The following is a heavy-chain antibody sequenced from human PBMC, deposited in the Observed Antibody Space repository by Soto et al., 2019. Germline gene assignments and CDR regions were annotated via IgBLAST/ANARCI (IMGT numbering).Heavy chain of an antibody. CDR2: VYHSGST. CDR1: GGSISSSKW. CDR3: ASQDYSSSTDASFLVNGYFDL. Sequence: QMQLQESGPGLVKPSGTLSLTCGVSGGSISSSKWWTWVRQPPGKGPEWIGEVYHSGSTNYNPSLTSRVTISLDTSKNQFSLTLTSVTAADTAVYYCASQDYSSSTDASFLVNGYFDLWGRGILVTVSS. V-gene: IGHV4-4*02. J-gene: IGHJ2*01. D-gene: IGHD6-6*01.